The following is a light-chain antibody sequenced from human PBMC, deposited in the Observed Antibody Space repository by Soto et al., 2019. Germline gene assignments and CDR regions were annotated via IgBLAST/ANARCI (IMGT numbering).Light chain of an antibody. Sequence: DLVMTQSPLSLPVTPGEPASISCRSSQSLLHNNGYNYLDWYLQKPGQSPQLLIYLGSNRASGVPDRFSGSGSCIDFTLKISRVEAEDVGVYYCMQALKTQFTFGPGTKVEIK. CDR1: QSLLHNNGYNY. V-gene: IGKV2-28*01. CDR3: MQALKTQFT. J-gene: IGKJ3*01. CDR2: LGS.